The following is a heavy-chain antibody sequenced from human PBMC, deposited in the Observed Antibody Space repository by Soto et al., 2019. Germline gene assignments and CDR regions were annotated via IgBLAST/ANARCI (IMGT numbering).Heavy chain of an antibody. CDR1: GFIFGDYS. D-gene: IGHD3-22*01. V-gene: IGHV3-30-3*01. CDR3: ARSAGYYFDSPDY. CDR2: IPYDGSNK. J-gene: IGHJ4*02. Sequence: GRYLRLSCAAYGFIFGDYSMHWVRQAPGKGLEWVAVIPYDGSNKHYADSVEGRFTVSRDNSRNTLYLQMSSLRAEDTAVYDCARSAGYYFDSPDYWGQGT.